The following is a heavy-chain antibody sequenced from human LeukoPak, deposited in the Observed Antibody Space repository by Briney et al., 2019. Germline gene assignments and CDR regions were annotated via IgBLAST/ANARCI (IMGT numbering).Heavy chain of an antibody. CDR2: IIPILGIA. J-gene: IGHJ4*02. CDR1: GGTFSSYA. CDR3: ARADIVVVTPISPGDY. Sequence: GASVKVSCKASGGTFSSYAISWVRQAPGQGLEWMGRIIPILGIANYAQKFQGRVTITADKSTSTAYMELSSLRSEDTAVYYCARADIVVVTPISPGDYWGQGTLVTVSS. D-gene: IGHD2-21*02. V-gene: IGHV1-69*04.